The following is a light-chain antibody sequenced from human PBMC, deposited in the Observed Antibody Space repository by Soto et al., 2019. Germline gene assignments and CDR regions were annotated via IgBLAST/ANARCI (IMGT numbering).Light chain of an antibody. V-gene: IGKV2-30*01. J-gene: IGKJ2*01. CDR3: MQGTKGPYT. Sequence: DVVLTQSPLSLPVTLGQPASISCTSSQSLVYKDDNPDLNWFQQRPGQSPRRLIYQSSNRDFGVPDRFSGSGSGTDFTLRISRVEAEDVGVYYGMQGTKGPYTLGQGTK. CDR2: QSS. CDR1: QSLVYKDDNPD.